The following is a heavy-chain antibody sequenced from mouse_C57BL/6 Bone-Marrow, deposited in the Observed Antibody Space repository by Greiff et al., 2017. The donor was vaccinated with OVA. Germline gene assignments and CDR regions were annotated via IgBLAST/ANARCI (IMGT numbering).Heavy chain of an antibody. CDR1: GYTFTSYW. J-gene: IGHJ2*01. CDR2: INPSSGYT. V-gene: IGHV1-7*01. CDR3: AIGITTGWDYFDY. D-gene: IGHD1-1*01. Sequence: QVQLKESGAELAKPGASVKLSCKASGYTFTSYWMHWVKQRPGQGLEWIGYINPSSGYTKYNQKFKDKATLTADKSSSTAYMQLSSLTYEDSAVYYCAIGITTGWDYFDYWGQGTTLTVSS.